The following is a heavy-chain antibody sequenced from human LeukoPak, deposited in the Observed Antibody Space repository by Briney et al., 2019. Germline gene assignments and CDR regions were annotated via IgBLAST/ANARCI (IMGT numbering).Heavy chain of an antibody. CDR2: ITAYNGNR. D-gene: IGHD1-1*01. J-gene: IGHJ4*01. CDR1: GYTFSNYG. CDR3: ARDNDKVVDH. V-gene: IGHV1-18*01. Sequence: ASVKVSCKTSGYTFSNYGISWVRQAPGQGLEWMGWITAYNGNRLCAQRFQGRITLTTDTSTSTSYMELRSLEYDDTAIYYCARDNDKVVDHWGQGTLVTVSS.